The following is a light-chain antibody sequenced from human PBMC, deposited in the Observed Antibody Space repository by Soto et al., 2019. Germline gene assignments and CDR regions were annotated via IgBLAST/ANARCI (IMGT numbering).Light chain of an antibody. CDR3: SSYGGNNDYV. Sequence: QSALTQPPSASGSPGQSVTISCTGTSSDVGGYNFVSWYQQYPGKAPKLMIYEVSKRPSGVPDRFSGSKSGNTASLTVSGLQADDEADYYCSSYGGNNDYVFGTGTKVT. J-gene: IGLJ1*01. CDR2: EVS. V-gene: IGLV2-8*01. CDR1: SSDVGGYNF.